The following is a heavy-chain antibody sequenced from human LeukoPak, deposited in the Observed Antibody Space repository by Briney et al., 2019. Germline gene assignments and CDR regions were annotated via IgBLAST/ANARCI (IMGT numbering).Heavy chain of an antibody. CDR1: GFTFDDYA. Sequence: GGSLRLSCAASGFTFDDYAMHWVRQAPGKGLEWVSGISWNSGSIGYADSVKGRFTISRDNAKNSLYLQMNSLRAEDTALYYCAKDISGYSYGQNFDYWGQGTLVTVSS. CDR3: AKDISGYSYGQNFDY. D-gene: IGHD5-18*01. CDR2: ISWNSGSI. V-gene: IGHV3-9*01. J-gene: IGHJ4*02.